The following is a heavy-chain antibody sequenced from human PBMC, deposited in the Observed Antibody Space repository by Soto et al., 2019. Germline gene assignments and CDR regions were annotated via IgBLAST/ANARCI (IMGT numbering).Heavy chain of an antibody. V-gene: IGHV1-8*01. Sequence: QVQLVQSGAEVKRPGASVKVSCKPLGYTFTSYDINWVRQAIGQGLAGRGWMNPNSGNTGYAQKFKGRITMTRNTSISTAYMELSSLRSEDTAVYYCAREGVRGMDVWGQGTTVTVSS. D-gene: IGHD3-16*01. J-gene: IGHJ6*02. CDR3: AREGVRGMDV. CDR2: MNPNSGNT. CDR1: GYTFTSYD.